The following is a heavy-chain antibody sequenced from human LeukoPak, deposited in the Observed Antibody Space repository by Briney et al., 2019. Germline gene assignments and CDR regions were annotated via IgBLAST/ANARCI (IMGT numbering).Heavy chain of an antibody. J-gene: IGHJ4*02. V-gene: IGHV1-3*03. Sequence: GASVKVSCKASGYSFSYYAIHWVRQAPGQRPEWMGWINAGNGNTKYSHEFQGRVTITRDTSASTAYMELSSLRSEDMAVYYCARGGFGSGNYYLDYWGQGTLVTVSS. CDR1: GYSFSYYA. CDR3: ARGGFGSGNYYLDY. CDR2: INAGNGNT. D-gene: IGHD3-3*01.